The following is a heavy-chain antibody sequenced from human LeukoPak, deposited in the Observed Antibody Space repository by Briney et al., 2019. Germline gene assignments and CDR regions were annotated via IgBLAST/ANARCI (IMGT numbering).Heavy chain of an antibody. CDR1: GFIFPDYG. CDR2: IWHDGTHK. CDR3: AKSIAIVGSEAFDF. D-gene: IGHD3-3*01. J-gene: IGHJ3*01. Sequence: PGGFLRLSCAASGFIFPDYGIQWVRQAPGKGLEWVTSIWHDGTHKSYADSVKGRFTVARDNSKNTVYLQMNGLKGEDTAVYYCAKSIAIVGSEAFDFWSQGTMVTVSS. V-gene: IGHV3-30*02.